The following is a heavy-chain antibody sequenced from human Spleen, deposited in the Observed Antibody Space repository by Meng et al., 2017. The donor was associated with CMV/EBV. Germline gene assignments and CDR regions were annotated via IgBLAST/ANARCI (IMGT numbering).Heavy chain of an antibody. CDR3: ARAASSGWYWYYYGMDV. CDR2: IYYSGST. Sequence: GSLRLSCTVSGGSISSYYWSWIRQPPGKGLEWIGYIYYSGSTNYNPSLKSRVTISVDTSKNQFSLKLSSVTAADTAVYYCARAASSGWYWYYYGMDVWGQGTTVTV. J-gene: IGHJ6*02. V-gene: IGHV4-59*01. CDR1: GGSISSYY. D-gene: IGHD6-19*01.